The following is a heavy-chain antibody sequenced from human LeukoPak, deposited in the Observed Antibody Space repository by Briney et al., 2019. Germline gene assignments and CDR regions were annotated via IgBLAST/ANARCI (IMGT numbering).Heavy chain of an antibody. J-gene: IGHJ4*02. CDR2: ISSYSSYT. Sequence: GGSLRLSCAASGFTFSDNYMSWIRQAPGKGLEWVSYISSYSSYTNYADSVKGRFTISRDNAKNSLYLQMNSLRAEDTAVYYCAREPPRGYCGGDCRSYYFDYWGQGTLVTVSS. CDR1: GFTFSDNY. V-gene: IGHV3-11*05. D-gene: IGHD2-21*02. CDR3: AREPPRGYCGGDCRSYYFDY.